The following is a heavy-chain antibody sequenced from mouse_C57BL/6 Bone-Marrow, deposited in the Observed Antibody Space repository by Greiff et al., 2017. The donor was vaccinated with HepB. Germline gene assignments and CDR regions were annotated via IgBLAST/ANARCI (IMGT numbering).Heavy chain of an antibody. CDR1: GYTFTSYW. J-gene: IGHJ3*01. Sequence: QVQLQQPGAELVKPGASVKLSCKASGYTFTSYWMHWVKQRPGQGLEWIGMISPNSGSTNYNEKFKSKATLTVDKSSSTAYMQLSSLTSEDSAVYYCARPRWLRRGFAYWGQGTLVTVSA. CDR2: ISPNSGST. V-gene: IGHV1-64*01. CDR3: ARPRWLRRGFAY. D-gene: IGHD2-2*01.